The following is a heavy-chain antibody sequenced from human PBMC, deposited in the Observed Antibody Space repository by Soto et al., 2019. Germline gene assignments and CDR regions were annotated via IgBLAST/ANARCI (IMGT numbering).Heavy chain of an antibody. CDR3: ARDSGYYPRGY. CDR2: IFSGGST. Sequence: EVQLVESGGGLVQPGGSLRLSCAAPGFTVSSNYMSWVRQAPGKGLEWVSVIFSGGSTYYADSVKGRFTISRDNSKNTLYLQMNSLRAEDTAVYYCARDSGYYPRGYWGQGTLVTVSS. CDR1: GFTVSSNY. V-gene: IGHV3-66*01. J-gene: IGHJ4*02. D-gene: IGHD3-22*01.